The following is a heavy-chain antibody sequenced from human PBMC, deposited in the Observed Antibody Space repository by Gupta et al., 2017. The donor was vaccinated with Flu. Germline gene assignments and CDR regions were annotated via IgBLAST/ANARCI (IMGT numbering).Heavy chain of an antibody. J-gene: IGHJ1*01. CDR2: INHSGST. D-gene: IGHD2-2*01. CDR1: GGSFSGYY. CDR3: ARGGYCSSTSCYGRSTRYRLYQH. Sequence: QVQLQQWGAGLLKPSETLSLTCAVYGGSFSGYYWSWIRQPPGKGLEWIGEINHSGSTNYNPSLKSRVTISVDTSKNQFSLKLSSVTAADTAVYYCARGGYCSSTSCYGRSTRYRLYQHWGQGTLVTVSS. V-gene: IGHV4-34*01.